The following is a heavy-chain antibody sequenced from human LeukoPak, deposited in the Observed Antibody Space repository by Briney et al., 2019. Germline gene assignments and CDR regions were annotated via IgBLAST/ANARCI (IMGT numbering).Heavy chain of an antibody. J-gene: IGHJ6*02. V-gene: IGHV3-23*01. Sequence: GGSLRLSCAASGFTFSSYAMSWVRQAPGKGLEWVSAISGSGGSTYYADSVKGRFTISRDNSKNTLYLQMNSLRAEDTAVYYCAKMYSSSWYLYYYGMDVWGQGTTVTVSS. CDR1: GFTFSSYA. D-gene: IGHD6-13*01. CDR2: ISGSGGST. CDR3: AKMYSSSWYLYYYGMDV.